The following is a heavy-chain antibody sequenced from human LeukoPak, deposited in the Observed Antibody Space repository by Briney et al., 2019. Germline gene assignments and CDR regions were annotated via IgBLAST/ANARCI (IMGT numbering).Heavy chain of an antibody. Sequence: GGSLRLSCAASGFTFSSYAMHWVRQGPGKGLEWVAVISYDGSNKSYADSVKGRFTISRDNAKNTLYLQMKSLRTEDTAVYYCARGGSSWDFAFDIWGQGTMVTVSS. CDR3: ARGGSSWDFAFDI. V-gene: IGHV3-30*04. CDR1: GFTFSSYA. J-gene: IGHJ3*02. CDR2: ISYDGSNK. D-gene: IGHD6-13*01.